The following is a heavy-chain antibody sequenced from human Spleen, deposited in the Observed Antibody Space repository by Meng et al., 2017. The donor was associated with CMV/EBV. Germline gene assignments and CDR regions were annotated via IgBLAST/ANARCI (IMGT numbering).Heavy chain of an antibody. CDR2: ISSSSTYI. D-gene: IGHD5-24*01. CDR3: ARDREDGYNDY. Sequence: LSCADSGLTFSYYSMNWVRQAPGKGLEWVSSISSSSTYIYYADSVKGRFTISRDNAQNSLYLQMNGLRAEDTAVYYCARDREDGYNDYWGQGTLVTVSS. CDR1: GLTFSYYS. V-gene: IGHV3-21*01. J-gene: IGHJ4*02.